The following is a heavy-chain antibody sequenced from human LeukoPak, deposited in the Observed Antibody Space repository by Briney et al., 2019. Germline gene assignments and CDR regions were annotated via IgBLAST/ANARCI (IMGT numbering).Heavy chain of an antibody. Sequence: PGGSLKLSCAASGFSFSSYAMSRVRQAPGKGLGWVSSISGSGDNTYYAESVKGRFTISRDNSKNTLFLQMNSLRAEDTAVFYCAKRSGYTTGWFFDFWGQGTLVTVSP. CDR3: AKRSGYTTGWFFDF. CDR1: GFSFSSYA. V-gene: IGHV3-23*01. J-gene: IGHJ4*02. D-gene: IGHD6-19*01. CDR2: ISGSGDNT.